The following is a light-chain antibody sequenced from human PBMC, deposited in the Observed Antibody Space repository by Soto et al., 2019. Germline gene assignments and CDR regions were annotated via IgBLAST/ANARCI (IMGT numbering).Light chain of an antibody. CDR2: KTS. CDR3: QHYNSYSEA. CDR1: QSISGW. J-gene: IGKJ1*01. Sequence: DIQMTPSPSTLSASVGDRVTITCRASQSISGWLAWYQQTAGKAPKLLIYKTSNLESAVPSRFSGSGSGTEFTLTISSLQPDDFATYYCQHYNSYSEAFGQGTKGDIK. V-gene: IGKV1-5*03.